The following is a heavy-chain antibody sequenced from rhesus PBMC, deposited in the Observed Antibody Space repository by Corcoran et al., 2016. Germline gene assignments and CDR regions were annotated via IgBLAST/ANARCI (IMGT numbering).Heavy chain of an antibody. V-gene: IGHV4-165*01. J-gene: IGHJ4*01. CDR1: GGSFSGYY. CDR2: ISGSSGTP. CDR3: ARDTNSNYVYDY. Sequence: QVQLQESGPGLVKPSATLSLTCAVSGGSFSGYYWGWIRPPPGKGLEWIGYISGSSGTPPSTPSLNRRVTISPGTSTNQFSLKLSSVTAADAAVYCCARDTNSNYVYDYWGQGVLVTVSS. D-gene: IGHD4-23*01.